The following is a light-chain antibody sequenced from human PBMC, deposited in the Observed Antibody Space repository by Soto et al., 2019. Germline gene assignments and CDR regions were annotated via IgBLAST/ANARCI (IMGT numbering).Light chain of an antibody. CDR3: TSYVGSNIWV. J-gene: IGLJ3*02. Sequence: QSALTQPPSASGSPGQSVTSSCTGTSSDVGAYKYDSWYQQYPGKAPKLMIYEVSRRPSGVPDRFSGSKSGNTASLTVSGLQAEDEADYYCTSYVGSNIWVFGGGTKLTVL. CDR1: SSDVGAYKY. CDR2: EVS. V-gene: IGLV2-8*01.